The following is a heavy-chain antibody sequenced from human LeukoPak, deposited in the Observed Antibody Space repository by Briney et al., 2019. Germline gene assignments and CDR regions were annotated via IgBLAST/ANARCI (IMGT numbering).Heavy chain of an antibody. CDR3: ARETGGSGSYYLFDY. D-gene: IGHD3-10*01. V-gene: IGHV4-38-2*02. J-gene: IGHJ4*02. Sequence: SETLSLTCTVSGYSISSGYYWGWIRQPPGKGLEWIGSIYHSGSTYYNPSLKSRVTISVDTSKNQFSLKLSSVTAVDTAVYYCARETGGSGSYYLFDYWGQGTLVTVSS. CDR1: GYSISSGYY. CDR2: IYHSGST.